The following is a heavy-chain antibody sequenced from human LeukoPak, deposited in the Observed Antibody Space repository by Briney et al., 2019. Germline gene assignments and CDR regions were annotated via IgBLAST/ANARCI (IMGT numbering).Heavy chain of an antibody. CDR1: GYTFTSYG. Sequence: GASVRVSCKASGYTFTSYGISWVRQAPGQGLEWMGWISAYNGNTNYAQKLQGRVTMTTDTSTSTAYMGLRSLRSDDTAVYYCARGIFGAVADNHLFDYWGQGTLVTVSS. D-gene: IGHD6-19*01. J-gene: IGHJ4*02. V-gene: IGHV1-18*01. CDR2: ISAYNGNT. CDR3: ARGIFGAVADNHLFDY.